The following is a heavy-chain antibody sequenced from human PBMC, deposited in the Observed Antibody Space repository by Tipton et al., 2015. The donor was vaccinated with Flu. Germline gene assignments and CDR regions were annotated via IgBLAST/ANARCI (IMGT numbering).Heavy chain of an antibody. CDR3: ARIEQGANRAFDI. J-gene: IGHJ3*02. CDR1: GFTFNNYG. CDR2: VSYGGRDK. Sequence: SLRLSCAASGFTFNNYGMHWVRQAPGKGLEWVALVSYGGRDKYYADSVKGRFTISRDNSKNALYLQMSSLRAEDTAMYYCARIEQGANRAFDIWGQGTMVTVSS. V-gene: IGHV3-33*05. D-gene: IGHD4/OR15-4a*01.